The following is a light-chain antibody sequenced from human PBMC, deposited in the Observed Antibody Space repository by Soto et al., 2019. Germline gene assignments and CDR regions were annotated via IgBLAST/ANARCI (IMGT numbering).Light chain of an antibody. J-gene: IGKJ1*01. CDR1: QSVSSSY. V-gene: IGKV3-20*01. Sequence: EIALTQSPGTLSLSPGERATLSCRASQSVSSSYLAWYQQKPGQAPRLLIYGASSRATGIPDRFSGSGSGTEFTLTISSLQPDDFATYYCQHYNSYSPTTFGQGTKVDIK. CDR3: QHYNSYSPTT. CDR2: GAS.